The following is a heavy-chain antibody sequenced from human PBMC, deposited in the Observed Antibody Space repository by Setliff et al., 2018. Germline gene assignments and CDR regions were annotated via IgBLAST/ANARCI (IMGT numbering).Heavy chain of an antibody. J-gene: IGHJ4*02. V-gene: IGHV4-34*01. CDR2: ITHTGTTGSP. Sequence: PSETLSLTCAASGRTFTYYYWTWIRQSPAKGLEWIGEITHTGTTGSPKYTPSLKSRVTMSIDTSKNQFSLMVTSVTAADTAVYYCARGRNVASRLLDSWCQGTRVTVSS. CDR1: GRTFTYYY. D-gene: IGHD6-6*01. CDR3: ARGRNVASRLLDS.